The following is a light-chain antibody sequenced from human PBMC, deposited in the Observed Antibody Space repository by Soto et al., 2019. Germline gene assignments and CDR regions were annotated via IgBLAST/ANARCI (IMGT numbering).Light chain of an antibody. CDR2: GAF. CDR1: HDIDRW. J-gene: IGKJ2*01. CDR3: QQVKSFPYT. V-gene: IGKV1-12*01. Sequence: DIQMTQSPSSVSASVGDRVFITCRGSHDIDRWLAWYQQRPGKAPQLLLYGAFYVQNGVPSRFRGRGSGTEYSLAISSLQPEDFATYFCQQVKSFPYTFGQGPKLE.